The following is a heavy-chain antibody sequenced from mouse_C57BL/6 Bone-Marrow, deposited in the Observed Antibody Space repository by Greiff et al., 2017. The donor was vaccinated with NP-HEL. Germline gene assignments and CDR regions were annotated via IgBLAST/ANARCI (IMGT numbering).Heavy chain of an antibody. V-gene: IGHV1-82*01. Sequence: QVQLKQSGPELVKPGASVKISCKASGYAFSSSWMNWVKQRPGKGLEWIGRIYPGDGDTNYNGKFKGKATLTADKSSSTAYMQLSSLTSEDSAVYFCARSTVVAKDYWGQGTTLTVSS. CDR3: ARSTVVAKDY. CDR1: GYAFSSSW. CDR2: IYPGDGDT. J-gene: IGHJ2*01. D-gene: IGHD1-1*01.